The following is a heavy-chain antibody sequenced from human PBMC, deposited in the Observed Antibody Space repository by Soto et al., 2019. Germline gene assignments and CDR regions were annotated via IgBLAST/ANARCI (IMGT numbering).Heavy chain of an antibody. CDR1: GGSLGSYY. CDR2: VFYTGRA. J-gene: IGHJ6*02. CDR3: ARDGDGRMTTNPYYYTGMDV. Sequence: PGALSLTCTVSGGSLGSYYWSWIRPPPGKGLEWIGYVFYTGRANYNDSLKSRVSISLDTSNYQFSLKLSSVTAADTAVYYCARDGDGRMTTNPYYYTGMDVWGPGTTVTVSS. V-gene: IGHV4-59*01. D-gene: IGHD3-3*01.